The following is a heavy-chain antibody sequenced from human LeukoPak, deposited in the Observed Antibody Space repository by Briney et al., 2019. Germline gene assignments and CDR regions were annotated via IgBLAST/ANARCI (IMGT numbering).Heavy chain of an antibody. D-gene: IGHD1-26*01. CDR3: ARDRGGGWAYYFDY. CDR1: GFTFSSYS. CDR2: ISSSSSYI. J-gene: IGHJ4*02. Sequence: PGGSLRLSCAASGFTFSSYSMNWVRQAPGKGLEWVSSISSSSSYIYYADSVKGRFTISRDNAKNSLYLQMNSLRAEDTAVYYCARDRGGGWAYYFDYWGQGTLVTVSS. V-gene: IGHV3-21*01.